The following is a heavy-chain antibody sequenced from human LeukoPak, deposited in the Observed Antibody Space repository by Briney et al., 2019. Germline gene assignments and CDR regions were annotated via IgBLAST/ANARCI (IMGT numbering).Heavy chain of an antibody. Sequence: ASVKVSCKASGYTFTCYDINWVRQATGQGLEWMGWMNSNSGNTGYAQKFQGRVTMTRNTSISTAYMELSSLRSEDTAVYYCARDTYYHDSSGYPDNAFDIWGQGTMVTVSS. CDR3: ARDTYYHDSSGYPDNAFDI. CDR1: GYTFTCYD. V-gene: IGHV1-8*01. J-gene: IGHJ3*02. CDR2: MNSNSGNT. D-gene: IGHD3-22*01.